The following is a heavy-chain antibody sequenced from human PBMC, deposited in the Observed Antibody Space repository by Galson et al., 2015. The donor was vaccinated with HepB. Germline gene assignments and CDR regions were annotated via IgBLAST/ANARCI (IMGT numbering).Heavy chain of an antibody. CDR1: GGSFSGYF. D-gene: IGHD2-2*01. CDR3: ARVVDIKFQLLSVPYYFDY. J-gene: IGHJ4*02. V-gene: IGHV4-34*12. CDR2: TFHYGRT. Sequence: SETLSLTCAVYGGSFSGYFWSWIRQSPGKGLEWIGETFHYGRTNYNPSLKSRVTISVDTSKNQISLKLRSVTAADTAVYYCARVVDIKFQLLSVPYYFDYWGQRTLVTVSS.